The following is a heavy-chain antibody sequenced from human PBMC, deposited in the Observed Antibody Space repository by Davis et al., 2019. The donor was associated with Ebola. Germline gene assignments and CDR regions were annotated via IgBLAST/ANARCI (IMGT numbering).Heavy chain of an antibody. CDR2: IYHSGST. J-gene: IGHJ5*02. D-gene: IGHD1-26*01. CDR1: GGSISSSNW. CDR3: ARLGGSYFLVFWFDP. V-gene: IGHV4-4*02. Sequence: MPSETLSLTCAVSGGSISSSNWWSWVRQPPGKGLEWIGEIYHSGSTNYNPSLKSRVTISVDKSKNQFSLKLSSVTAADTAVYYCARLGGSYFLVFWFDPWGQGTLVTVSS.